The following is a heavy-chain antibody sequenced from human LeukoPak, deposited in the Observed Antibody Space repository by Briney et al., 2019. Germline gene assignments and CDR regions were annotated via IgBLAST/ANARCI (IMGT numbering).Heavy chain of an antibody. CDR1: GYTFTSYG. J-gene: IGHJ6*04. Sequence: VKVSCNASGYTFTSYGISWVRRAPGQGLEWMGWISAYNGNTNYAQKLQGRVTMTTDTSTSAAYMELRSLRSDDTAVYYCARAKQQLGSGYYYYGMDVWGKGTTVTVSS. CDR3: ARAKQQLGSGYYYYGMDV. V-gene: IGHV1-18*04. D-gene: IGHD6-13*01. CDR2: ISAYNGNT.